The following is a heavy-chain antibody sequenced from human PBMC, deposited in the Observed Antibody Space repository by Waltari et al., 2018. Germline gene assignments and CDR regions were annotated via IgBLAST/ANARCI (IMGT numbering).Heavy chain of an antibody. J-gene: IGHJ4*02. CDR1: GFTFIDLG. CDR3: AKDMGVTTCDPVFDY. D-gene: IGHD4-17*01. V-gene: IGHV3-30*02. Sequence: VQLLGSGGGVVQPGPSLTRPCSAPGFTFIDLGLHWVRQAPGKGREWLAFILYDGSNKYYADSVKCRFTISRDNSKNTLYLQMNSLRAEDTAVYDCAKDMGVTTCDPVFDYWGQGTLVTVSS. CDR2: ILYDGSNK.